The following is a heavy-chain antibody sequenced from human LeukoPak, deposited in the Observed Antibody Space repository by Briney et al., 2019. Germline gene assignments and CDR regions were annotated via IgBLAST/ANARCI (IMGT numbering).Heavy chain of an antibody. V-gene: IGHV5-51*01. CDR1: GYIFTSYW. CDR3: ARHREEGYSYGYYFDY. D-gene: IGHD5-18*01. Sequence: GESLKISCKGSGYIFTSYWIGWVRQMPGKGLEWMGIIYPGDSDTRYSPSFQGQVTISADKSISTAYLQWSSPKASNTAMYYCARHREEGYSYGYYFDYWGQGTLVTVSS. CDR2: IYPGDSDT. J-gene: IGHJ4*02.